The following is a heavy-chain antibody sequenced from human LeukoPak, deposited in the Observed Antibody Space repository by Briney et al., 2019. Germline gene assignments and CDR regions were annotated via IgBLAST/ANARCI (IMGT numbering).Heavy chain of an antibody. D-gene: IGHD3-3*01. J-gene: IGHJ4*02. CDR2: INHSGST. V-gene: IGHV4-34*01. CDR3: ARGGMTIFGVVIGRAFDY. Sequence: SETLSLTCAVYGGSFSGYYWSWIRQPPGKGLEWIGEINHSGSTNYNPSLKSRVTISVDTSKNQFSLKLSSVTAADTAVYYYARGGMTIFGVVIGRAFDYWGQGTLVTVSS. CDR1: GGSFSGYY.